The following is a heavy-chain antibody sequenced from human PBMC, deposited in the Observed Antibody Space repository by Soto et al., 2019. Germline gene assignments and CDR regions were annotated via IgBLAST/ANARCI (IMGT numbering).Heavy chain of an antibody. J-gene: IGHJ6*02. CDR3: AKIVILERYPYGMDV. V-gene: IGHV3-23*01. D-gene: IGHD3-3*01. CDR2: ISVSGGST. Sequence: GGSLRLSCAASGFTFSSYAMSWVRQAPGKGLEWVSAISVSGGSTYYADSVNGRFTISRDNSKNTLYLQMNSLRAEDTAVYYCAKIVILERYPYGMDVWGQGTPVTVSS. CDR1: GFTFSSYA.